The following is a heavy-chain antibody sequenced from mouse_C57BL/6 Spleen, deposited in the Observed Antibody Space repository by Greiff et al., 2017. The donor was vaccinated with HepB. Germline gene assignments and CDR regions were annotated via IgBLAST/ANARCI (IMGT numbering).Heavy chain of an antibody. CDR3: ARGLDAEFAY. CDR1: GYTFTSYG. CDR2: IYPRSGNT. Sequence: VKLMESGAELARPGASVKLSCKASGYTFTSYGISWVKQRTGQGLEWIGEIYPRSGNTYYNEKFKGKATLTADKSSSTAYMELRSLTSEDSAVYFCARGLDAEFAYWGQGTLVTVSA. J-gene: IGHJ3*01. D-gene: IGHD3-1*01. V-gene: IGHV1-81*01.